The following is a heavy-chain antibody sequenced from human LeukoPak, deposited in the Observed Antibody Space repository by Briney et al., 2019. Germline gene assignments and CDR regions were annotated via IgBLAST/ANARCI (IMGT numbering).Heavy chain of an antibody. V-gene: IGHV1-69*05. Sequence: SVKVSCKASGGTFSSYAISWVRQAPGQGLEWMGRIIPIFGTANYEQKFQGRVTITTDESTSTAYMELSSLRSEDTAVYYCARVGNYYDSSGYYDPPEYFQHWGQGTLVTVSS. D-gene: IGHD3-22*01. CDR1: GGTFSSYA. CDR3: ARVGNYYDSSGYYDPPEYFQH. J-gene: IGHJ1*01. CDR2: IIPIFGTA.